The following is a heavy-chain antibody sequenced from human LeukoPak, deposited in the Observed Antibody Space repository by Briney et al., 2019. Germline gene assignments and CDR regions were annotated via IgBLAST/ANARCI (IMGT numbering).Heavy chain of an antibody. CDR1: GYTLTELS. Sequence: GASVKVSCKVSGYTLTELSMHWVRQAPGKGLEWMGGFDPEDGETIYAQKFQGRVTMTEDTSTDTACMELSSLRSEDTAVYYCATSVAAAGFLTYWGQGTLVTVSS. CDR2: FDPEDGET. CDR3: ATSVAAAGFLTY. V-gene: IGHV1-24*01. J-gene: IGHJ4*02. D-gene: IGHD6-13*01.